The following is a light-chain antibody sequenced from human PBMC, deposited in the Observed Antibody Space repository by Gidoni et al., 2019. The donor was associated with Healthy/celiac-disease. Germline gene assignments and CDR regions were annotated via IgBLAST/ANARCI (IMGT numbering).Light chain of an antibody. CDR2: AAS. V-gene: IGKV1-9*01. CDR1: QGISSY. Sequence: DIQLTKPPSFLSASVGDRVTITCRASQGISSYLAWYQQKPGKAPKLLIYAASTLQSGVPSRFSGSGSGTEFTLTISSLQPEDFATYYCQQLNSYPITFGQGTRLEIK. J-gene: IGKJ5*01. CDR3: QQLNSYPIT.